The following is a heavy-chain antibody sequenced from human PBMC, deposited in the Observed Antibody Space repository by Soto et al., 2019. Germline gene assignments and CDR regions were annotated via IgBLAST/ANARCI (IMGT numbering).Heavy chain of an antibody. Sequence: ASVKVPCQASGYTFTSYDINWVRQATEQGLEWMGWMNPNSGNTGYAQQFQGRVTMTRNTSISTAYMELSSLRSEDTAVYYCARGYYYDSSGYYERYYYYGVDVWGQGTTVTVS. CDR2: MNPNSGNT. CDR1: GYTFTSYD. J-gene: IGHJ6*02. CDR3: ARGYYYDSSGYYERYYYYGVDV. V-gene: IGHV1-8*01. D-gene: IGHD3-22*01.